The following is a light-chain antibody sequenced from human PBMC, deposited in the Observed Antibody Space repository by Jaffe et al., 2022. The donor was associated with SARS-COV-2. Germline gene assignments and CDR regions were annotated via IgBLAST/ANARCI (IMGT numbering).Light chain of an antibody. CDR1: QSITSY. CDR2: AAS. V-gene: IGKV1-39*01. Sequence: DIQMTQSPSSLSASVGDRLTITCRASQSITSYLNWCHQKPGKAPNLLIYAASSLQSGVPSRFSGSGSGTDFTLTISSLLPEDSPTYCCQQSYNNPRNTFGQGTKLEIK. CDR3: QQSYNNPRNT. J-gene: IGKJ2*01.